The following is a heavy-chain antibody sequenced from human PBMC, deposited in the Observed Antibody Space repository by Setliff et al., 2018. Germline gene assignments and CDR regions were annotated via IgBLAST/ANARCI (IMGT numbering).Heavy chain of an antibody. D-gene: IGHD3-9*01. CDR3: ARDGDILTTYYIYYYYMDV. J-gene: IGHJ6*03. V-gene: IGHV1-2*02. CDR1: GYTFAGYY. Sequence: ASVKVSCKASGYTFAGYYIHWVRQAPGQGLEYMGWINPNSGGTNYAPKFQGRVTMTRDTSISTVYMEVSRLRSDDTAVYFCARDGDILTTYYIYYYYMDVWGKGTTVTRLL. CDR2: INPNSGGT.